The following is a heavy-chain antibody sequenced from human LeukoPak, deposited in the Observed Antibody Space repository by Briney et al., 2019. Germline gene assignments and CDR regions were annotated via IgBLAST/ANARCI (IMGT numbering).Heavy chain of an antibody. CDR3: ARHGYSSGWHFDY. CDR2: IYHSGST. D-gene: IGHD6-19*01. J-gene: IGHJ4*02. Sequence: SETLSLTCAVSGYSISSGYYWGWIRQPPGKGLEWIGSIYHSGSTYYNPSLKSRVPISVDTSKNQFSLKLSSVTAADTAVYCCARHGYSSGWHFDYWGQGTLVTVSS. V-gene: IGHV4-38-2*01. CDR1: GYSISSGYY.